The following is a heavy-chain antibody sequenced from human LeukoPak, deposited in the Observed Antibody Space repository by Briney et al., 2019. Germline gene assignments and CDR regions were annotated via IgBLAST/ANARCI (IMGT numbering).Heavy chain of an antibody. D-gene: IGHD2-21*02. CDR1: RFTFYSYG. V-gene: IGHV3-23*01. CDR2: ISGGGGST. Sequence: GGSLTLSCAASRFTFYSYGMMWLRQAPGKGLEGVSAISGGGGSTYYTHSVKGRFTISTDNTKNTLYLQMNSLRAEDTAVYYSAKSKCGSDCYSLGLADYGGQGTLLTVPS. CDR3: AKSKCGSDCYSLGLADY. J-gene: IGHJ4*02.